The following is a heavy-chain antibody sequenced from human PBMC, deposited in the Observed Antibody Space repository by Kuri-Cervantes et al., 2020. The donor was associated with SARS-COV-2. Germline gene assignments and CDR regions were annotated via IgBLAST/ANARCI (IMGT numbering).Heavy chain of an antibody. V-gene: IGHV4-59*12. D-gene: IGHD1-26*01. Sequence: GSLRLSCTVSGGSISSYYWSWIRQPPGKGLEWIGYIYYSGSTNYNPSLKSRVTISVDTSKNQFSLKLSSVTAADTAVYYCARGGAIFDCWGQGTLVTVSS. J-gene: IGHJ4*02. CDR2: IYYSGST. CDR3: ARGGAIFDC. CDR1: GGSISSYY.